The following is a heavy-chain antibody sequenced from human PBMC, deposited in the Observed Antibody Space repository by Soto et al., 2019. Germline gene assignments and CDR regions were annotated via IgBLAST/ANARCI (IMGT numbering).Heavy chain of an antibody. V-gene: IGHV4-39*01. J-gene: IGHJ3*02. Sequence: HLQLQESGPGLVKPSETLSLTCTVSGGSISSSSYYWGWIRQSPGKGLEWIGSIYFGGTTYYNPSLKSRVTRSVDTSKNQSSLKLSSVTAADTAIYCCACGTGAFHIWGQGTMVTVSS. CDR1: GGSISSSSYY. CDR2: IYFGGTT. D-gene: IGHD2-15*01. CDR3: ACGTGAFHI.